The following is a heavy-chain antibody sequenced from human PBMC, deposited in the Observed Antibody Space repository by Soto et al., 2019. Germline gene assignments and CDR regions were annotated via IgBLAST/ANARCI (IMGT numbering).Heavy chain of an antibody. CDR1: GFTFSGSA. CDR2: IRSRADDYAT. Sequence: QPGGSLRLSCAASGFTFSGSAIHWVRQASGKGLEWVGRIRSRADDYATAYAASVKGRFTISRDDSQNTAYLQMNSLKTEDTAVYYCTRWDSTVTILAYYYGMDVWGRGTTVTVSS. J-gene: IGHJ6*02. V-gene: IGHV3-73*01. CDR3: TRWDSTVTILAYYYGMDV. D-gene: IGHD4-17*01.